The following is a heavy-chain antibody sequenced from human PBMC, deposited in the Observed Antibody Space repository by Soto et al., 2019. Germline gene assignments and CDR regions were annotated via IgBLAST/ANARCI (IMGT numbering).Heavy chain of an antibody. CDR3: ARDRHDYVWGSYRLDY. CDR1: GLTVISHG. D-gene: IGHD3-16*02. CDR2: IWYDGSNK. J-gene: IGHJ4*02. V-gene: IGHV3-33*01. Sequence: GSLRAYGAASGLTVISHGMHWVRQAPGKGLEWVAVIWYDGSNKYYADSVNGRFTISRDNSKNTLYLQMNSLRAEDTGVYYCARDRHDYVWGSYRLDYWGQGTLVTVSS.